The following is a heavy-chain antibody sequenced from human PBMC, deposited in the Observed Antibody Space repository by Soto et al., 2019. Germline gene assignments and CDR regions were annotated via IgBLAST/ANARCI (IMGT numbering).Heavy chain of an antibody. CDR3: ARGVLGIYYYYYMDV. J-gene: IGHJ6*03. Sequence: SETLSLTCAGYGGSFSGYYWSWIRQPPGKGLEWIGEINHSGSTNYNPSLKSRVTISVDTSKNQFSLKLSSVTAADTAVYYCARGVLGIYYYYYMDVWGKGTTVTVSS. CDR2: INHSGST. CDR1: GGSFSGYY. V-gene: IGHV4-34*01. D-gene: IGHD1-26*01.